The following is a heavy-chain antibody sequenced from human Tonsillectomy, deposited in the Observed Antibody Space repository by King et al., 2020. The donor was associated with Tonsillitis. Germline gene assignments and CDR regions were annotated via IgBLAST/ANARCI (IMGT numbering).Heavy chain of an antibody. V-gene: IGHV4-59*01. J-gene: IGHJ6*03. CDR3: ARNDFWSGYYGYMDV. Sequence: VQLQESGPGLVKPSETLSLTCTVSGGSISSYYWSWIRQPPGKGLEWIGYIYYSGSTHYNPSLKSRVTTSVDTTKNQFSLKMSSVTAADTAVYYCARNDFWSGYYGYMDVWGKGTTVTVSS. D-gene: IGHD3-3*01. CDR1: GGSISSYY. CDR2: IYYSGST.